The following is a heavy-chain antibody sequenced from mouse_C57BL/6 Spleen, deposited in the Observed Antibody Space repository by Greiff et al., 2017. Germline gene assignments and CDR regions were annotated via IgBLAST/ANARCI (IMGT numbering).Heavy chain of an antibody. CDR3: ARNSGTTYYYAMDY. CDR1: GFSLTSYG. CDR2: IWSGGST. V-gene: IGHV2-2*01. D-gene: IGHD2-13*01. Sequence: VQLKESGPGLVQPSQSLSITCTVSGFSLTSYGVHWVRQSPGKGLEWLGVIWSGGSTDYNAAFISRLSISKDNSKSQVFFKMNSLQADDTAIYYCARNSGTTYYYAMDYWGQGTSVTVSS. J-gene: IGHJ4*01.